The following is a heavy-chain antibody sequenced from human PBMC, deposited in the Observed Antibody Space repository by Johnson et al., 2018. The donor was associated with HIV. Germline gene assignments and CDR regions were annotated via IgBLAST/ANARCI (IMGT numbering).Heavy chain of an antibody. J-gene: IGHJ3*02. D-gene: IGHD2-15*01. CDR2: ISYDGSNK. CDR1: RFTFSSYA. CDR3: AKAIWGGGNLGMGAFDI. V-gene: IGHV3-30*04. Sequence: VQSVESGGGLAQPGRSLRLSCAASRFTFSSYAMHWVRQAPGKGLEWVAVISYDGSNKYYADSVKGRFTISRDNSKNTLYLQMNSLRVEDTALYYYAKAIWGGGNLGMGAFDIWGQGTMVTVSS.